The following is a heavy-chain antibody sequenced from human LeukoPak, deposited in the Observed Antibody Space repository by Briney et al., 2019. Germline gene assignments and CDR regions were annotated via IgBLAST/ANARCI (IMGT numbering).Heavy chain of an antibody. Sequence: SVKVSCKAYGGTFSSYAIRWVRQAPGQGLEWMGGIIPIFGTANYAQKFQGRVTITTDESTSTAYMELSSLRSEDTAVYYCARVITGGYSNEHHAFDIWGQGTMVTVSS. V-gene: IGHV1-69*05. D-gene: IGHD4-11*01. CDR3: ARVITGGYSNEHHAFDI. CDR1: GGTFSSYA. J-gene: IGHJ3*02. CDR2: IIPIFGTA.